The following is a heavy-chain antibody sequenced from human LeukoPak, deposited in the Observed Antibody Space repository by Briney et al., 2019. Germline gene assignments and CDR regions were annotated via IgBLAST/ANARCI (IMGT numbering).Heavy chain of an antibody. V-gene: IGHV3-23*01. D-gene: IGHD7-27*01. CDR3: AKDLGLD. Sequence: GGSLRLSCAASGFTFSSYAMSWVRQAPGKGLEWVSSISGRCGSTYYEYSVKGRLTISRENSKNTLYLQMNSLRAEDTAVYYCAKDLGLDWGQGTLVTVSS. CDR2: ISGRCGST. J-gene: IGHJ4*02. CDR1: GFTFSSYA.